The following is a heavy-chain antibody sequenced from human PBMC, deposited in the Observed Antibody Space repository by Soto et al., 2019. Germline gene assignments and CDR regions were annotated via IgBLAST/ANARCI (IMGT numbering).Heavy chain of an antibody. D-gene: IGHD3-3*01. J-gene: IGHJ4*02. V-gene: IGHV1-69*06. CDR2: IVPNVGTV. CDR1: GGTFSSFINYP. CDR3: ARRDTSGFLRYFDN. Sequence: QVQLVQSGAEVKKPGSSVKVSCKSSGGTFSSFINYPINWVRQAPGQGLEWMGGIVPNVGTVNYAQKFRSKVTSTADKSTGTAYMELSSLRSEDTALYYCARRDTSGFLRYFDNWGQGTQVTVSS.